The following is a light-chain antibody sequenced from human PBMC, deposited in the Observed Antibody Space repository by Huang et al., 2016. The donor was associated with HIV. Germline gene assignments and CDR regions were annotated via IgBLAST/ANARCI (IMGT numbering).Light chain of an antibody. Sequence: AIQLTQSPSSLSASAGDSVTITCRASQGISSALAWYQQKPGKAPKLLIYDASSLESGVPSRFSGSASGTDFTPAISSLQPEDFATYYCQQFSVFGGGTKVEIK. CDR2: DAS. J-gene: IGKJ4*01. CDR3: QQFSV. V-gene: IGKV1-13*02. CDR1: QGISSA.